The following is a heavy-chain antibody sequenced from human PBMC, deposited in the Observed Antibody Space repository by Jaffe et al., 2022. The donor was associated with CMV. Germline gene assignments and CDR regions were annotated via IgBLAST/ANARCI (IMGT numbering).Heavy chain of an antibody. V-gene: IGHV3-21*01. Sequence: EVQLVESGGGLVKPGGSLRLSCEASGFTFSTYNMNWVRQAPGKGLEWVSSIRGSGSSIYYADSLKGRFTISRDNAKNSLYLQMNSLRGEDTAVYYCARDVGAVPGYSYYYYMDVWGKGTTVTVSS. J-gene: IGHJ6*03. D-gene: IGHD6-19*01. CDR2: IRGSGSSI. CDR1: GFTFSTYN. CDR3: ARDVGAVPGYSYYYYMDV.